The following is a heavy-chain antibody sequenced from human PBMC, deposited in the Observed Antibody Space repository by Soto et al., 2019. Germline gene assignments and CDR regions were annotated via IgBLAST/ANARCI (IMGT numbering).Heavy chain of an antibody. V-gene: IGHV4-31*03. Sequence: QVQLQESGPGLVKPSQTLSLPCTVSGGSIISGGYYWSRLRQHPGKVLEWNGYIYYSGNTFYNPSLKSRVSILVDTTNNNFSLNLSCVAAADTAVYYCARTPDYWVPGTLITVSS. CDR2: IYYSGNT. CDR3: ARTPDY. CDR1: GGSIISGGYY. J-gene: IGHJ4*02.